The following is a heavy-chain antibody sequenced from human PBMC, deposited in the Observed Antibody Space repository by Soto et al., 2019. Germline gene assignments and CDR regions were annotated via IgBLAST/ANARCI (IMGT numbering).Heavy chain of an antibody. CDR3: ARQYYFGSGSYSFRYNWFDP. J-gene: IGHJ5*02. V-gene: IGHV4-39*01. D-gene: IGHD3-10*01. CDR2: IYYSGNT. Sequence: SETLSLTCTVSGGSISSSSYYWGWIRQPPGKGLEWIGSIYYSGNTYYNPSLKSRVTISVDTAKNQFSLKLSSVTAADTAVYYCARQYYFGSGSYSFRYNWFDPWGQGTLVTVSS. CDR1: GGSISSSSYY.